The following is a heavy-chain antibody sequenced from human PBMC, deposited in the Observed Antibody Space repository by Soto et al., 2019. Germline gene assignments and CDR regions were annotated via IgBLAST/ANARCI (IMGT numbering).Heavy chain of an antibody. CDR1: LSSYA. D-gene: IGHD2-21*01. CDR2: ISVSGGST. Sequence: PGGSLRLSCAVSLSSYAMTWVRQAPGKGLEWVAGISVSGGSTNYAVSVKGRFTISRDNDKNTVYLQMNSLRAEGTAVYYCAKDVIPPPIWGQGTTVTVSS. J-gene: IGHJ6*02. V-gene: IGHV3-23*01. CDR3: AKDVIPPPI.